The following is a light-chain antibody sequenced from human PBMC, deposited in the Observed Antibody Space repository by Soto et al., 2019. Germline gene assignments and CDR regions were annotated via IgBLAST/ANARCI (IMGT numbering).Light chain of an antibody. J-gene: IGKJ1*01. CDR1: QDIRKY. CDR3: QQSYSDQWT. V-gene: IGKV1-33*01. CDR2: DAS. Sequence: IQMTQSPSSLSASVGDRVTITCQATQDIRKYLNWYQQKPGKAPKLLIYDASSLETGVPSRFSGSGSGTDFTLTINSLQPEDFATYFCQQSYSDQWTFGQGTKVDIK.